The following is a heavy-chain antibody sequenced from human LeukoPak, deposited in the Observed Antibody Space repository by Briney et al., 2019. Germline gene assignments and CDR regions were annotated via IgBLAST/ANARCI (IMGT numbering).Heavy chain of an antibody. V-gene: IGHV3-11*04. CDR2: ISAGGYPI. CDR1: GFTFNDYY. J-gene: IGHJ4*01. CDR3: VMTAGPPTDH. Sequence: GGSLTLSCTGSGFTFNDYYMSWVRQAPGKGLEWLSFISAGGYPIYYADSVRGRFTISRDTAKNSLYLQMNSLRLEDTAVYYCVMTAGPPTDHWGQGALVTVSS.